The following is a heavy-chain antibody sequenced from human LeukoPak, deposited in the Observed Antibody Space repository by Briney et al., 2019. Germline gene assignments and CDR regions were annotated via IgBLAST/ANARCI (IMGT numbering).Heavy chain of an antibody. J-gene: IGHJ6*02. V-gene: IGHV4-39*01. Sequence: SETLSLTCPVSGASITTDFYYWGWIRQPPGKGLEWIGSIYHSGSTYYNPSLQGRATISAETSKNLFSLRLNSVTAADTAVYYCARLAPGDSYFYGMDVWGRGTTVTVSS. CDR3: ARLAPGDSYFYGMDV. CDR2: IYHSGST. D-gene: IGHD1-26*01. CDR1: GASITTDFYY.